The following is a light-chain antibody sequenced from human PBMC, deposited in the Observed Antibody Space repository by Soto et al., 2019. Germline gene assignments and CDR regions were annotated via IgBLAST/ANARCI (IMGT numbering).Light chain of an antibody. CDR2: RNN. J-gene: IGLJ1*01. Sequence: QSVLTQPPSASGTPGQRVTISCSGSSYNIGSNYVYWYQQLPGTAPKLLIYRNNQRPSGVPDRFSGSKSGTSASLAISGLRSEDEADYYCAAWDDRLSGYVFGTGTKVTVL. CDR3: AAWDDRLSGYV. V-gene: IGLV1-47*01. CDR1: SYNIGSNY.